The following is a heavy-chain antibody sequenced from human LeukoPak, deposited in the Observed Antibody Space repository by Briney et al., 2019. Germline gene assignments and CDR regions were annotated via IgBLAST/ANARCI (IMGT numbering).Heavy chain of an antibody. D-gene: IGHD6-19*01. CDR1: GYTFTGYG. CDR2: ISAYNGNT. Sequence: ASVKVSCKASGYTFTGYGISWVRQAPGQGLEWMGWISAYNGNTNYAQKLQGRVTMTTDTSTSTAYMELRSLRSDDTAVYYCARDEGGSGWDYYYYCGMDVWGQGTTVTVSS. CDR3: ARDEGGSGWDYYYYCGMDV. V-gene: IGHV1-18*01. J-gene: IGHJ6*02.